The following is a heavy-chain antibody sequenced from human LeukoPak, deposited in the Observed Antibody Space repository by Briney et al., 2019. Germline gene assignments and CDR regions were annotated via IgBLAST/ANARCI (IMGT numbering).Heavy chain of an antibody. CDR3: ARDPEFGFDTSGYYYFDY. CDR2: ISSSSSYI. Sequence: PGGSLRLSCAASGFSFSSYNMHWVRHAPGQGLEWLACISSSSSYINYAESIKGRFTISRDNAKNSVFLQLNSLRDDDTAVYFCARDPEFGFDTSGYYYFDYWGQGALVTVSS. V-gene: IGHV3-21*01. J-gene: IGHJ4*02. D-gene: IGHD3-22*01. CDR1: GFSFSSYN.